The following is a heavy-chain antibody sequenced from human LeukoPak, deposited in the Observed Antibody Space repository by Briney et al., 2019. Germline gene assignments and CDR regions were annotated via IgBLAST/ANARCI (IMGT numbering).Heavy chain of an antibody. J-gene: IGHJ4*02. Sequence: GASVRVSCKASGFTFTGYYIHWVRQAPGQGLEWMGYINPHSGGTSSPQKFQGRVIMTTDTSISAAYMELSSLISDDTAMYYCVREGNELLSKNFDYWGQGTLVTVSS. CDR1: GFTFTGYY. V-gene: IGHV1-2*02. CDR2: INPHSGGT. CDR3: VREGNELLSKNFDY. D-gene: IGHD2-21*02.